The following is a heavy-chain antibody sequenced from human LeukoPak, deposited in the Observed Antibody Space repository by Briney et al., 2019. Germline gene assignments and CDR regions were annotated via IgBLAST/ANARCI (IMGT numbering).Heavy chain of an antibody. CDR1: GASISSYS. Sequence: SETLSLTCTVSGASISSYSWSWIRQPPGKGLEWIGYIYHSGSTYYNPSLKSRVTISVDRSKNQFSLKLSSVPAADTAVYYCAKYSGYDYYFDYWGQGTLVTVSS. J-gene: IGHJ4*02. D-gene: IGHD5-12*01. CDR3: AKYSGYDYYFDY. V-gene: IGHV4-30-2*01. CDR2: IYHSGST.